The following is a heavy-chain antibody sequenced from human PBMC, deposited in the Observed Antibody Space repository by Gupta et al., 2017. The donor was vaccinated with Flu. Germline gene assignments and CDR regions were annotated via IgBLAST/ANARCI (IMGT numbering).Heavy chain of an antibody. D-gene: IGHD6-13*01. Sequence: PGKGLEGVTSISGNTATIAYADSGKGRFTISRDNAKNNLYMQMNSLKAEDTAFYFCAKDALSSSWALFDFWGQGTLVTVSS. CDR2: ISGNTATI. J-gene: IGHJ4*02. V-gene: IGHV3-9*01. CDR3: AKDALSSSWALFDF.